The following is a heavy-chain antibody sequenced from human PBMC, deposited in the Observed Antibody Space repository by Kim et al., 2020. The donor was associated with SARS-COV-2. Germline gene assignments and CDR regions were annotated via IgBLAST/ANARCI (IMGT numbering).Heavy chain of an antibody. Sequence: GGSLRLSCAASGFTFSSYGMHWVRQAPGKGLEWVAVISYDGSNKYYADSVKGRFTISRDNSKNTLYLQMNSLRAEDTAVYYCVCYSSSCYRWFDPWGQGT. CDR1: GFTFSSYG. D-gene: IGHD6-13*01. J-gene: IGHJ5*02. V-gene: IGHV3-30*03. CDR2: ISYDGSNK. CDR3: VCYSSSCYRWFDP.